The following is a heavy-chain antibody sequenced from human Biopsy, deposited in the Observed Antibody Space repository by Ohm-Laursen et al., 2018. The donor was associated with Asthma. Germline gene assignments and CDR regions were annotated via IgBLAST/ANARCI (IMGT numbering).Heavy chain of an antibody. CDR2: IYSGGTS. CDR1: AFAVSRDH. V-gene: IGHV3-53*01. Sequence: SLRLSCSASAFAVSRDHMFWVRQAPGKGLEWVSVIYSGGTSHTADSVRGRFTISRDYSKNTLYLQMHSLRAEDTAVYYCARGVSSNWSHYYFDYWGQGTLVTVSS. D-gene: IGHD2-2*01. J-gene: IGHJ4*02. CDR3: ARGVSSNWSHYYFDY.